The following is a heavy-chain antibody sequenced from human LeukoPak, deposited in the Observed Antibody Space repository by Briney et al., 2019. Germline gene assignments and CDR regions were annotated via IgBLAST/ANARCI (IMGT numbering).Heavy chain of an antibody. CDR2: IIPILGIA. Sequence: ASVKVSCKASGGTFSSYTISWVRQAPGQGLEWMRRIIPILGIANYAQKFQGRVTITADKSTSTAYMELSSLRSEDTAVYYCARDPRLPPNHSPNDRIVDDYWGQGTLVTVSS. J-gene: IGHJ4*02. V-gene: IGHV1-69*04. D-gene: IGHD1-1*01. CDR3: ARDPRLPPNHSPNDRIVDDY. CDR1: GGTFSSYT.